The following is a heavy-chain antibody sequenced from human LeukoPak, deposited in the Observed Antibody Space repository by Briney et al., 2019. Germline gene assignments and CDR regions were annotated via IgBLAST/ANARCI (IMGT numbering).Heavy chain of an antibody. J-gene: IGHJ4*02. CDR1: GGSFSGYY. CDR2: INHSGST. V-gene: IGHV4-34*01. Sequence: PSETLSLTCAVYGGSFSGYYWSWIRQPPGKGLEWIGEINHSGSTNYNPSLKSRVTISVDTSKNQFSLKLSSVTAADTAVYYCASQYSSSSLAFDYWGQGTLVTVSS. CDR3: ASQYSSSSLAFDY. D-gene: IGHD6-6*01.